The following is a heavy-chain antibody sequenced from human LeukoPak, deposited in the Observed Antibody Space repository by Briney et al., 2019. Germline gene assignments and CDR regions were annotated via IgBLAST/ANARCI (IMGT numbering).Heavy chain of an antibody. V-gene: IGHV3-49*04. D-gene: IGHD2-21*02. CDR3: TRSRRVYCGGDCYSFDY. CDR1: GFTFSDYG. J-gene: IGHJ4*02. Sequence: GGSLRLSCTASGFTFSDYGMSWVRQAPGKGLEWVGFIRSKAYGGRTEYAASVKGRFTISRDDSKSIAYLQMNSLKTEDTAVYYCTRSRRVYCGGDCYSFDYWGQGTLVTVSS. CDR2: IRSKAYGGRT.